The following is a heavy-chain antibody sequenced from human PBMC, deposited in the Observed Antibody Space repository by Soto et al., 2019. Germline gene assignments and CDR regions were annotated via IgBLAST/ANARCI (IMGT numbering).Heavy chain of an antibody. Sequence: QVQLQESGPGLVKPSETLSLTCAVSGDPISSPNWWSGYRQPPGQGLEVVGEMFASGSSKYNPFLHGRVTMSLGTSKNHFSLRLTSLTAADTAIYYCAREGFDHRPDYWGQGIPVTVSS. J-gene: IGHJ4*02. CDR1: GDPISSPNW. V-gene: IGHV4-4*02. CDR2: MFASGSS. CDR3: AREGFDHRPDY.